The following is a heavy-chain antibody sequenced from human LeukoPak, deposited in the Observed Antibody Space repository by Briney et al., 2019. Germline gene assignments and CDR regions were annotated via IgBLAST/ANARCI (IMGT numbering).Heavy chain of an antibody. V-gene: IGHV5-10-1*01. Sequence: GESLKISCKGSGYSFTTYWITWVRQMPGKGLGWMGTIDPSDSYTNYSPSFQGHVSISVDKSIGTAYLQWSSLKASDTAMYYCARHLYGSVTYNVDYWGQGTLVTVSS. D-gene: IGHD3-10*01. CDR2: IDPSDSYT. J-gene: IGHJ4*02. CDR3: ARHLYGSVTYNVDY. CDR1: GYSFTTYW.